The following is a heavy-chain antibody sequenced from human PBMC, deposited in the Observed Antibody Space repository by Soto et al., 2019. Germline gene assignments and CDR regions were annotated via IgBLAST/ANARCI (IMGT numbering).Heavy chain of an antibody. CDR1: GGSMSTYY. V-gene: IGHV4-4*07. J-gene: IGHJ4*02. CDR2: MHSSGST. CDR3: ARDIYCSGGTCQEYSFDY. Sequence: PSETLSLTCTVSGGSMSTYYWSWIRQPAGKGLEWIGRMHSSGSTDYNPSLKSRVTMSVDTAKNQVSLKVRSVTDADTAVYYCARDIYCSGGTCQEYSFDYWGQGTFVT. D-gene: IGHD2-15*01.